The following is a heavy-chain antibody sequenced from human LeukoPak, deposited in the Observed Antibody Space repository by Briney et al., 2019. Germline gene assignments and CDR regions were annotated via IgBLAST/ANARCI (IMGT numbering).Heavy chain of an antibody. CDR1: GYTFTGYY. J-gene: IGHJ4*02. CDR3: ARSLTTATWDY. CDR2: ISPYSGAT. V-gene: IGHV1-2*02. D-gene: IGHD4-17*01. Sequence: ASVKVSCKASGYTFTGYYMHWVRQAPGQGLEWMGWISPYSGATHYTQIFQGRVTMTRDTSISTAYMEVSSLRSDDSAAYFCARSLTTATWDYWGQGTLVTVSS.